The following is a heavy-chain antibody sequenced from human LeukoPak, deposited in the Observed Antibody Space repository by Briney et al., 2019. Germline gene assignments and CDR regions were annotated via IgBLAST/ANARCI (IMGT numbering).Heavy chain of an antibody. D-gene: IGHD5-18*01. CDR3: ARKDSPNPAMGPFDFDY. V-gene: IGHV3-74*01. J-gene: IGHJ4*02. CDR1: GFIFSTYG. CDR2: IKFDGSFT. Sequence: GGSLRLSCAASGFIFSTYGMHWVRQAPGKGLVWVSRIKFDGSFTNYLDSVKGRFTISRDNAKNSLYLQMNSLRAEDTAVYYCARKDSPNPAMGPFDFDYWGQGTLVTVSS.